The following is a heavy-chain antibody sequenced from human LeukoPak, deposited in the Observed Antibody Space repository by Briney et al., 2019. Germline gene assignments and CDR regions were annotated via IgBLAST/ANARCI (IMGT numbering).Heavy chain of an antibody. Sequence: ASVKASCKASGYTFTSYYMHWVRQAPGQGLEWMGIINPSGGSTSYAQKFQGRVTMTRDTSTSTVYMELSSLRSEDTAVYYCASQMVTSNWFDPWGQGTLVTVSS. CDR1: GYTFTSYY. CDR3: ASQMVTSNWFDP. J-gene: IGHJ5*02. CDR2: INPSGGST. V-gene: IGHV1-46*01. D-gene: IGHD5-18*01.